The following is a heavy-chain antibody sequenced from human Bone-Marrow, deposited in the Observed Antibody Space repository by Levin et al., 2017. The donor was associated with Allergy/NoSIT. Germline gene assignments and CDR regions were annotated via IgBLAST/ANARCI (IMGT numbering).Heavy chain of an antibody. CDR1: GDSITSAIW. Sequence: SCAVSGDSITSAIWWTWIRQTPGKGLEWIGQVFHTGSTNYNPSLQSRVTMSADKSKNQFSLRLNSVTAADTGVYYCARDLWALAGTWGQGTLVTVSS. V-gene: IGHV4-4*02. J-gene: IGHJ5*02. CDR3: ARDLWALAGT. CDR2: VFHTGST. D-gene: IGHD6-19*01.